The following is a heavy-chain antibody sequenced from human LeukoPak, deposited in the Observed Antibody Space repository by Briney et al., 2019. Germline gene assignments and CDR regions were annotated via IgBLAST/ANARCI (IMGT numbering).Heavy chain of an antibody. Sequence: GGSLRLSCAASGFTFSSYWMSWVRQAPGKGLEWVANIKQDGSEKYYVDSVKGRFTISRDNAKNSLYLQMNSLRAEDTAVYYCARARSCSSTSCYPTNYYYMDVWGKGTTVTVSS. CDR3: ARARSCSSTSCYPTNYYYMDV. D-gene: IGHD2-2*01. J-gene: IGHJ6*03. CDR2: IKQDGSEK. V-gene: IGHV3-7*01. CDR1: GFTFSSYW.